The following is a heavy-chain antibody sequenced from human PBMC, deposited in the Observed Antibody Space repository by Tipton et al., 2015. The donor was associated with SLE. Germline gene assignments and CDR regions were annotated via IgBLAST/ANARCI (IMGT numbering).Heavy chain of an antibody. CDR2: FYYGGST. V-gene: IGHV4-39*01. Sequence: TLSLTCTVSDGSISSSSYYWGWIRQPPGEGLEWIGTFYYGGSTSYNPSLKSRVTISVDTSKNQFSLNLTSVTAADTAVYYCARARSYNWFDPWGQGTLVTVSS. J-gene: IGHJ5*02. CDR3: ARARSYNWFDP. CDR1: DGSISSSSYY.